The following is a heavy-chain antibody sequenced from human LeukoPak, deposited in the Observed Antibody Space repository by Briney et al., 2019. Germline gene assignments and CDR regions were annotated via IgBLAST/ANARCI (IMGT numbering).Heavy chain of an antibody. J-gene: IGHJ3*02. CDR1: GASISSYY. CDR3: ARDSHGVLRGIAVASSVPDI. V-gene: IGHV4-4*08. CDR2: IYHSGST. Sequence: SETLSLTYNVSGASISSYYWSWIRQPPGKGLEWIGYIYHSGSTNYNPSLKSRVTVSLDTSKNQFSLKLSSVTAADTAVYYCARDSHGVLRGIAVASSVPDIWGQGTMVTVSS. D-gene: IGHD6-19*01.